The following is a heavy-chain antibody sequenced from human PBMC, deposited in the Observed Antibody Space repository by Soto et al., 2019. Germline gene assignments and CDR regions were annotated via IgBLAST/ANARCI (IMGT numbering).Heavy chain of an antibody. CDR3: ARVIAARPYCYYYYMDV. Sequence: SETLSLTCAVYGGSFSGYYWSWIRQPPGKGLEWIGEINHSGSTNYNPSFKSRVTISVDKSKNQFSLKLSSVTAADTALYYCARVIAARPYCYYYYMDVWGKGTTVTVSS. D-gene: IGHD6-6*01. J-gene: IGHJ6*03. CDR1: GGSFSGYY. CDR2: INHSGST. V-gene: IGHV4-34*01.